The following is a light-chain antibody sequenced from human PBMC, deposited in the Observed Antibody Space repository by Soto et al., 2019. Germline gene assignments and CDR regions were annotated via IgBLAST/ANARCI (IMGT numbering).Light chain of an antibody. J-gene: IGKJ2*01. CDR3: QQRSNWPYT. CDR1: QSVSSY. CDR2: DTS. V-gene: IGKV3-11*01. Sequence: EIVLTQSPVTLSLSPGDRATLSCRTSQSVSSYLGWYQQQPGQPPRLLIYDTSKRATGIPARFSGSGSGTDFTLTISSLEPEDFAVYYCQQRSNWPYTFGQGTKLEIK.